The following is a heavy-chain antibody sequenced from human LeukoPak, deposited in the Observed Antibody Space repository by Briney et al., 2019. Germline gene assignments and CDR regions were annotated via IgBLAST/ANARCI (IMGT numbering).Heavy chain of an antibody. J-gene: IGHJ4*02. CDR2: ISYDGSNK. CDR1: GFTFSSYA. CDR3: ARDPYSGSYFDY. Sequence: GGSLRLSCAASGFTFSSYAMHWVRQAPGKGLEWVAVISYDGSNKYYADSVKGRFTISRDNSKNTLYLQMNSLRTEDTAVYYCARDPYSGSYFDYWGQGTLVTVSS. V-gene: IGHV3-30-3*01. D-gene: IGHD1-26*01.